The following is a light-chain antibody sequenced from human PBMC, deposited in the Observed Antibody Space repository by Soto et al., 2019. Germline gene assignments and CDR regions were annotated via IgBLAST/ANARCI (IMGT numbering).Light chain of an antibody. Sequence: QLVLTQSSSASASLGSSVKLTCTLSSGHSSYIIAWHQQQPGKAPRYLMKLEGSGSYNKGSGVPDRFSGSSSGADRYLTISTLRFEDEADYYCETWDSNTRGFGGGTKLTVL. V-gene: IGLV4-60*02. CDR3: ETWDSNTRG. CDR2: LEGSGSY. CDR1: SGHSSYI. J-gene: IGLJ3*02.